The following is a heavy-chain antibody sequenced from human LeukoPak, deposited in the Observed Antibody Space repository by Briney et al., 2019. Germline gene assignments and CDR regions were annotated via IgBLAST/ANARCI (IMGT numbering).Heavy chain of an antibody. D-gene: IGHD5-12*01. Sequence: SQTLSLTCTVSGGSISSGSYYWSWIRQPGGKGLEWIGRIYTSGSTNYNPSLKSRVTISVDTSKNQFSLKLSSVTAADTAVYYCARTKWHYYYMDVWGKGTTVTVSS. CDR1: GGSISSGSYY. CDR3: ARTKWHYYYMDV. CDR2: IYTSGST. V-gene: IGHV4-61*02. J-gene: IGHJ6*03.